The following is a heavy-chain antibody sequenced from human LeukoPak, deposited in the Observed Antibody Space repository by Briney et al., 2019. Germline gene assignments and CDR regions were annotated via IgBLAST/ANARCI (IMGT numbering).Heavy chain of an antibody. CDR1: GFGFSNYD. V-gene: IGHV3-23*01. CDR3: ARTSWFDP. J-gene: IGHJ5*02. Sequence: PGGSLRLSCAASGFGFSNYDMSWVRQAPGKGLEWVSAISGSGVSTYYAESVKGRFTISRDNSKNTLYLQMNSLRAEDTAVYFCARTSWFDPWGQGTLVTVPS. D-gene: IGHD1-14*01. CDR2: ISGSGVST.